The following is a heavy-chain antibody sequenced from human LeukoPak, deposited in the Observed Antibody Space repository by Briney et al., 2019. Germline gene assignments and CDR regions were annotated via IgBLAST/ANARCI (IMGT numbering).Heavy chain of an antibody. V-gene: IGHV3-21*04. J-gene: IGHJ4*02. D-gene: IGHD4-23*01. CDR3: AKIGGKTVVTRRWDY. Sequence: GGSLRLSCVASGFTFRSHSMNWVRQAPGKGLEWVSSISSSSSYIYYADSVKGRFTISRDNSKNTLYLQMNSLRAEDTAVYYCAKIGGKTVVTRRWDYWGQGTLVTVSS. CDR2: ISSSSSYI. CDR1: GFTFRSHS.